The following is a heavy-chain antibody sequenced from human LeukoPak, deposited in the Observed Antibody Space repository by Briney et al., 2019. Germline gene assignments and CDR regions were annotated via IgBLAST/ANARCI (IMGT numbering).Heavy chain of an antibody. CDR3: ARAQLNLLVDFGMDV. D-gene: IGHD1-1*01. CDR1: GGSISTYY. CDR2: IYYSGST. J-gene: IGHJ6*02. V-gene: IGHV4-59*01. Sequence: SETLSLTCTVSGGSISTYYWSWIRQPPGKGLEWIGYIYYSGSTNYNPSLKSRVTISVDTSKNQFSLKLTSVTAADTAVYYCARAQLNLLVDFGMDVWGQGTTVTVSS.